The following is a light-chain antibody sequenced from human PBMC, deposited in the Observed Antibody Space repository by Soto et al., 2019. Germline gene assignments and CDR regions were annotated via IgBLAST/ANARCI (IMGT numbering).Light chain of an antibody. CDR2: KAS. V-gene: IGKV1-5*03. CDR1: QSISTW. Sequence: DIQMTQSPSTLSAFVGDRVTITCRASQSISTWLAWYQQKPGKAPNLLIYKASSLRAGVPSRFSGSGSGTEFTLSISSLQPDDFASYCCQQYNDFSALTFGGGTKVEIK. J-gene: IGKJ4*01. CDR3: QQYNDFSALT.